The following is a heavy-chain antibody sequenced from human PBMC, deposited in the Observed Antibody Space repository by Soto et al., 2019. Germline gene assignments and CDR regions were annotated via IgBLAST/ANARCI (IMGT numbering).Heavy chain of an antibody. V-gene: IGHV3-23*01. J-gene: IGHJ4*02. CDR3: AKSLSELFSLGRFNC. Sequence: PGGSLRLSCAASGFTFSSYALNWVRQAPGKGLEWVAEISGSGTTTYYAPSVKGRFIISSDSSKNTLYLQMYSLRAEDTAIYYCAKSLSELFSLGRFNCWGQGALVTVSS. D-gene: IGHD2-21*01. CDR1: GFTFSSYA. CDR2: ISGSGTTT.